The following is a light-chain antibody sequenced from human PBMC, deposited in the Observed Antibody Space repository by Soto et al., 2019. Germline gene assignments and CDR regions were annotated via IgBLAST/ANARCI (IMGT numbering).Light chain of an antibody. V-gene: IGKV3-20*01. CDR3: QQYGNSPGYT. Sequence: EIVLTQSPGTLSLSPGERATLSCRASQSVSSSYLAWYQQKPGQAPRLLIYGASSRATGIPDRFSGSGSGTDFTIPISRLEREDFAVYYCQQYGNSPGYTFGQGTKLEIK. J-gene: IGKJ2*01. CDR2: GAS. CDR1: QSVSSSY.